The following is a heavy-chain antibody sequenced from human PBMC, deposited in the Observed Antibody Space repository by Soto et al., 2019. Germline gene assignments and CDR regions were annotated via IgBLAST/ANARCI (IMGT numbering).Heavy chain of an antibody. D-gene: IGHD3-10*01. CDR1: GGSISSYY. Sequence: SETLSLTCTVSGGSISSYYWSWIRQPPGKGLEWIGYIYYSASTNYSPSLKSRVTISVDTSKNQFSLNLSSVTAADTAVYYCARVGYYGSGGIQDFDYWGQGTLVTVSS. CDR3: ARVGYYGSGGIQDFDY. V-gene: IGHV4-59*08. J-gene: IGHJ4*02. CDR2: IYYSAST.